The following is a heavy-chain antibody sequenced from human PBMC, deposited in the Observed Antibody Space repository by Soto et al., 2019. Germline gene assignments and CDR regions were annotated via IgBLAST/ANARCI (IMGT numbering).Heavy chain of an antibody. J-gene: IGHJ6*03. CDR1: GFTFSSYA. CDR2: ISGSGGST. CDR3: AKDAITVMVSSYNPDYYYYMDV. D-gene: IGHD2-8*01. V-gene: IGHV3-23*01. Sequence: GSLRLSCAASGFTFSSYAMSWVRQAPGKGLEWVSAISGSGGSTYYADSVKGRFTISRDNSKNTLYLQMNSLRAEDTAVYYCAKDAITVMVSSYNPDYYYYMDVWGKGTTVTVSS.